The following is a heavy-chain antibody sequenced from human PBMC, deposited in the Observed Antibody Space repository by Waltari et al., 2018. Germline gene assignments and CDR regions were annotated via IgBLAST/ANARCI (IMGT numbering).Heavy chain of an antibody. J-gene: IGHJ4*02. CDR1: GFTFDDYA. D-gene: IGHD3-10*01. V-gene: IGHV3-9*01. Sequence: EVQLVESGGGLVQPGRSLRLSCAASGFTFDDYAMHWVRQAPGKGLEWVSGISWNSGSIGYADSVKGRFTISRDNAKNSLYLQMNSLRAEDTALYYCAKDRGGSGSYCGYWGQGTLVTVSS. CDR2: ISWNSGSI. CDR3: AKDRGGSGSYCGY.